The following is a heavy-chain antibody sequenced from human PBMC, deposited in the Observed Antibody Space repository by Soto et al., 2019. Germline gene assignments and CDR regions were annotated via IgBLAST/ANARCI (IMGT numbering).Heavy chain of an antibody. Sequence: SETLSLTCAVSGGSISSGGYSWSWIRQPPGKGLEWIGYIYHSGSTYYNPSLKSRVTISVDRSKNQFSLKLSSVTAPDTAVYYCASLRGFWSGYYIDYWGQGTLVTVSS. CDR1: GGSISSGGYS. J-gene: IGHJ4*02. D-gene: IGHD3-3*01. V-gene: IGHV4-30-2*01. CDR2: IYHSGST. CDR3: ASLRGFWSGYYIDY.